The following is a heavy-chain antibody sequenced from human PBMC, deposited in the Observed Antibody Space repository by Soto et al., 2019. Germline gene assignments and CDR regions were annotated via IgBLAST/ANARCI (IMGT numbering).Heavy chain of an antibody. J-gene: IGHJ5*02. Sequence: GGPQRLPCAAAGFTFGGLSINWVRQAQGKGLEWVSYISSSSSTIYYADSVKGRFTISRDNAKNSLYLQMNSLRDEDTAVYYCARDYDSSGYYDLNWFDPWGQGTLVTVSS. CDR1: GFTFGGLS. D-gene: IGHD3-22*01. CDR2: ISSSSSTI. CDR3: ARDYDSSGYYDLNWFDP. V-gene: IGHV3-48*02.